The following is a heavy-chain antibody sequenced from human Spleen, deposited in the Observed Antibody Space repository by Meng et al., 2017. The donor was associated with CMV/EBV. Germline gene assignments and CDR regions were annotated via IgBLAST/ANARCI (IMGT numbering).Heavy chain of an antibody. D-gene: IGHD3-10*01. CDR1: GHTVTGQY. CDR3: ASQGRGSSLRWFDP. V-gene: IGHV1-2*02. J-gene: IGHJ5*02. CDR2: INPNTDVT. Sequence: SGHTVTGQYIHWVRQAAGQELEWLGWINPNTDVTKYAQNFQGRITMTRDTSIRTVYMELRSLRSDDTAVYYCASQGRGSSLRWFDPWGQGTLVTVSS.